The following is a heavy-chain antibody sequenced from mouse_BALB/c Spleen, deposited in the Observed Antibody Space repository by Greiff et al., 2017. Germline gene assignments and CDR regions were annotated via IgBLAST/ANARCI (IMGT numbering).Heavy chain of an antibody. D-gene: IGHD1-2*01. V-gene: IGHV1-7*01. Sequence: VKLQESGAELAKPGASVKMSCKASGYTFTSYWMHWVKQRPGQGLEWIGYINPSTGYTEYNQKFKDKATLTADKSSSTAYMQLSSLTSEDSAVYYCARGGLSTTATGAWFAYWGQGTLVTVSA. CDR1: GYTFTSYW. J-gene: IGHJ3*01. CDR2: INPSTGYT. CDR3: ARGGLSTTATGAWFAY.